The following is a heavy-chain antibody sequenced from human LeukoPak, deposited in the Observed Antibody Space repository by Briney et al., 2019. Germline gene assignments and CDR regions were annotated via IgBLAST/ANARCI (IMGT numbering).Heavy chain of an antibody. CDR2: IKQDGSET. CDR1: GFTFSRYW. J-gene: IGHJ4*02. V-gene: IGHV3-7*03. D-gene: IGHD3-22*01. Sequence: GGSLRLSCAASGFTFSRYWMSWVRQAPRKGLEWVANIKQDGSETYYVDSVKGRFTISRDNAKNSLYLQMNSLRAEDTAVYYCARDKGDYDTSGSLFVFGGQGTLVTVSS. CDR3: ARDKGDYDTSGSLFVF.